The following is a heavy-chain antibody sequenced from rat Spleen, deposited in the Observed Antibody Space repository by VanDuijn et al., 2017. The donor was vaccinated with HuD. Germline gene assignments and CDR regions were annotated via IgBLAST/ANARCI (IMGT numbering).Heavy chain of an antibody. V-gene: IGHV2-41*01. CDR1: GFSLTSNG. CDR3: ARVGYSSYIRYFDY. D-gene: IGHD1-2*01. J-gene: IGHJ2*01. CDR2: IWNTGGT. Sequence: QVQLKESGPGLVQPSQTLSLTCTVSGFSLTSNGVSWVRQTPGKGLEWLGVIWNTGGTRYNSALKSRLSISRDTSKSQVFLKMNSLQTEDTATYYCARVGYSSYIRYFDYWGQGVMVTVSS.